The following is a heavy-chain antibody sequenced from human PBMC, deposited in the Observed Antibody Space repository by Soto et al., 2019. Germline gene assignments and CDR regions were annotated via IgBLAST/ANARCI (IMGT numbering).Heavy chain of an antibody. CDR1: GGSFSGYY. V-gene: IGHV4-34*01. J-gene: IGHJ4*02. Sequence: QVQLQQWGAGLLKPSETLSLTCAVYGGSFSGYYWSWIRQPPGKGLEWIGEINHSGSTNYNPSLKSRVTISVDTSKNRFSLKLSSVTAADTAVYYCARGGYSGYARWGQGTLVTVSS. CDR3: ARGGYSGYAR. D-gene: IGHD5-12*01. CDR2: INHSGST.